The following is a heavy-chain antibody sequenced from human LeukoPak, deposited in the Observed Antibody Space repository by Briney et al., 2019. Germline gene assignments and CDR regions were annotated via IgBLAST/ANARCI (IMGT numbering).Heavy chain of an antibody. CDR2: INSDGGST. D-gene: IGHD4-23*01. CDR3: AREGATVVNFDY. CDR1: GFTFSSYW. J-gene: IGHJ4*02. Sequence: PGGSLRLSCAASGFTFSSYWMHWVRQAPGKGLVWVSRINSDGGSTYYADSVKGRFTISRDNAKNTLYLQMNSLRAEDTAVYYCAREGATVVNFDYWGQGTLVTVSS. V-gene: IGHV3-74*01.